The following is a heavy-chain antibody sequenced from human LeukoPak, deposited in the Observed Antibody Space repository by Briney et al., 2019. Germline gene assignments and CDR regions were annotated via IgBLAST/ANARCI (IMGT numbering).Heavy chain of an antibody. J-gene: IGHJ1*01. Sequence: GGSLRLSCAASGFTFSSYAMSWVRQAPGKGLEWVSGISGSGGSTYYVDSVKGRFTISRDNSKNTLYLQMNSLRAEDTAVYYCAKTYDSSGYYPEYFQHWGQGTLVTVSS. V-gene: IGHV3-23*01. CDR1: GFTFSSYA. D-gene: IGHD3-22*01. CDR3: AKTYDSSGYYPEYFQH. CDR2: ISGSGGST.